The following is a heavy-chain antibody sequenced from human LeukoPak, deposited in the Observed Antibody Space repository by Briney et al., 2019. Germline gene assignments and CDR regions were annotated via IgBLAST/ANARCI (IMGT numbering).Heavy chain of an antibody. CDR3: ARGVGYDSSGYYVPDHAFDI. J-gene: IGHJ3*02. CDR1: GASISSYY. V-gene: IGHV4-59*01. Sequence: SQTLSLTCTVAGASISSYYWSWIRQPPGKGLEWSGYIYYSGSTNYNPSLKSRVPISVDTSKNQFSLKLSSVTAADTAVYYCARGVGYDSSGYYVPDHAFDIWGQGTMVTVSS. CDR2: IYYSGST. D-gene: IGHD3-22*01.